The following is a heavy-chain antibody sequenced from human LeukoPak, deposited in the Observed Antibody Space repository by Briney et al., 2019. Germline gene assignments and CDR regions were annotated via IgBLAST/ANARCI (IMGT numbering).Heavy chain of an antibody. CDR2: ISPDDSDT. CDR1: GYRFTDYW. D-gene: IGHD4-17*01. Sequence: GESLQTSCKASGYRFTDYWIGWVRQVPGKGLEWMGIISPDDSDTRDSPSYSPSFQGQVTISTDESISTAYLQWSSLKASDTAMYYCARYRGHYVSLPSPFDYWGQGTLVTVSS. CDR3: ARYRGHYVSLPSPFDY. V-gene: IGHV5-51*01. J-gene: IGHJ4*02.